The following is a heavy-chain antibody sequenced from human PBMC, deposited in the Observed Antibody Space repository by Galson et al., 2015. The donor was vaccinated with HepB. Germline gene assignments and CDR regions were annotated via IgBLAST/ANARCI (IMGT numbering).Heavy chain of an antibody. D-gene: IGHD6-19*01. CDR1: GGSFSGYY. CDR3: ARGLGFSRGWWSY. J-gene: IGHJ4*02. CDR2: INHSGST. Sequence: ETLSLTCAVYGGSFSGYYWSWIRQPPGKGLEWIGEINHSGSTNYNPSLKSRVTISVDTSKNQFSLKLSSVTAEDTAVYYCARGLGFSRGWWSYWGQGTLVTVSS. V-gene: IGHV4-34*01.